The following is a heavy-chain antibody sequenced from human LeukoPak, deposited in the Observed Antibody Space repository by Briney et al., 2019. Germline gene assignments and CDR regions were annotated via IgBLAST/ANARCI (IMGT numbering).Heavy chain of an antibody. CDR2: INHSGST. V-gene: IGHV4-34*01. CDR1: GGSFSGYY. D-gene: IGHD2-21*02. J-gene: IGHJ4*02. Sequence: PSETLSLTCAVYGGSFSGYYWSWIRQPPGKGLEWIGEINHSGSTNYNPSLKSRVTISVDTSKNQFSLKLSSVTAADTAVYYCASQSYCGGDRWCDYWGQGTLVTVSS. CDR3: ASQSYCGGDRWCDY.